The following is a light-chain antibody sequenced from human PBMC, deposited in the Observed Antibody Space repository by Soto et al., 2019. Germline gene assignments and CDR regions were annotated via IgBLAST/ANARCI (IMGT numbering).Light chain of an antibody. Sequence: QAVVTQPPSVSGAPGQRVTISCTGSSSNIGAGYDVHWYQQLPGTAPKLLIYGNSNRPSGVPDRFSGSKSGTSAALTITGIQAEDEAEYYCQSYCSSLSGSNVVFGGGTKLTVL. CDR1: SSNIGAGYD. V-gene: IGLV1-40*01. J-gene: IGLJ2*01. CDR3: QSYCSSLSGSNVV. CDR2: GNS.